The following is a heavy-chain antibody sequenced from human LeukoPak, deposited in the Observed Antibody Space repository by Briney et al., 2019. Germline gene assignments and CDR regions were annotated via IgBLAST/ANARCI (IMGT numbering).Heavy chain of an antibody. Sequence: ASVKVSCKASGYTFTSYGISWVRQAPGQGLEWMGWTSAYNGNTNYAQKLQGRVTMTTDTSTSTAYMELRSLRSDDTAVYYCARAVVVPAAFSYYYYYMDVWGKGTTATVSS. CDR3: ARAVVVPAAFSYYYYYMDV. CDR1: GYTFTSYG. D-gene: IGHD2-2*01. V-gene: IGHV1-18*01. CDR2: TSAYNGNT. J-gene: IGHJ6*03.